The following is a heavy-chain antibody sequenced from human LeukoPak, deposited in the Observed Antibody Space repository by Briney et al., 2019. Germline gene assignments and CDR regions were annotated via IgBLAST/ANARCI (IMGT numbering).Heavy chain of an antibody. CDR2: INNDGSTE. D-gene: IGHD3-22*01. V-gene: IGHV3-74*01. CDR3: ARPPDTYCYDSSAHY. Sequence: GGSLRLSCEASGFTLSSYWMHWVRQAPGKGLVWVSRINNDGSTEHYADSVKGRFTISRDNAENTLYLQMNSLRAEDTVEYCAARPPDTYCYDSSAHYGRQGILATVSS. J-gene: IGHJ4*01. CDR1: GFTLSSYW.